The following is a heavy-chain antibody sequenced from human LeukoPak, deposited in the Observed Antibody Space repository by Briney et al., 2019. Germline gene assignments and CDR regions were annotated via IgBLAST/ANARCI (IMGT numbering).Heavy chain of an antibody. D-gene: IGHD3-22*01. Sequence: ASVTVSCKASGYTFTGYYMHWVRQAPGQGLEWMGWINPNSGGTNYAQKFQGRVTMTRDTSISTAYMELSRLRSEDTAVYYCATQYYYDSSDYTREWYFDYWGQGTLVTVSS. CDR3: ATQYYYDSSDYTREWYFDY. J-gene: IGHJ4*02. CDR2: INPNSGGT. V-gene: IGHV1-2*02. CDR1: GYTFTGYY.